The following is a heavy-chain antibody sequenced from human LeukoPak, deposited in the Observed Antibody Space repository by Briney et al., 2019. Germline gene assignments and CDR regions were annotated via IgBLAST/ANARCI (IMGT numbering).Heavy chain of an antibody. CDR1: GGSISSGGYY. D-gene: IGHD3-10*01. V-gene: IGHV4-31*03. J-gene: IGHJ6*04. CDR3: ARGHGSGSFLNYYYGMDV. CDR2: IYYSGST. Sequence: SQTLSLTCTVSGGSISSGGYYWRWIRQHPGKGLEWIGYIYYSGSTYYNPSLKSRVTISVDTSKNQFSLKLSSVTAADTAVYYCARGHGSGSFLNYYYGMDVWGKGTTVTVSS.